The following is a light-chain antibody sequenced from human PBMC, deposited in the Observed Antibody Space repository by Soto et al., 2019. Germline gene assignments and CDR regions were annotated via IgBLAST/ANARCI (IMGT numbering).Light chain of an antibody. CDR1: SSDVGGYHY. J-gene: IGLJ3*02. CDR3: TSHTASSTWV. CDR2: EVT. Sequence: QSVLTQPPSASGSPGQSVTISCTGTSSDVGGYHYVSWYQQHPGKAPKLMIHEVTKRPSGVPDRFSGSKSGNTASLTVSGLQAEDEADYYCTSHTASSTWVFGGGTKLTVL. V-gene: IGLV2-8*01.